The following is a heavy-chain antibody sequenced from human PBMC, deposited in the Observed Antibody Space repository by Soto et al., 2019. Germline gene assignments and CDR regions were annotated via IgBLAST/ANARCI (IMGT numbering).Heavy chain of an antibody. CDR1: GYTLTELS. Sequence: ASVKVSCKVSGYTLTELSIHWVRQAPGEGLEWMGGFDLENGETIYAQRFQGRVTMTEESSADTPYMELSSLRSEDTAVYYCAREVRRSNQFDHWGQGTMVTVSS. CDR3: AREVRRSNQFDH. V-gene: IGHV1-24*01. D-gene: IGHD3-10*01. CDR2: FDLENGET. J-gene: IGHJ4*02.